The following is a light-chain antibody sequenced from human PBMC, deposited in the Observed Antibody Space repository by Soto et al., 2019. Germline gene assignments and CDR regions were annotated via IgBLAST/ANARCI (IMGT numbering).Light chain of an antibody. CDR2: LNSDGSH. J-gene: IGLJ2*01. Sequence: QLVLTQSPSASASLGASVKLTCTLSSWHSNYAIAWHQQQSEKGPRYLMKLNSDGSHSKGDGIPDRFSGSSSGAERYLTISSLQSEDVADYYCQTWGSGIVVFGGGTKLTVL. CDR1: SWHSNYA. V-gene: IGLV4-69*01. CDR3: QTWGSGIVV.